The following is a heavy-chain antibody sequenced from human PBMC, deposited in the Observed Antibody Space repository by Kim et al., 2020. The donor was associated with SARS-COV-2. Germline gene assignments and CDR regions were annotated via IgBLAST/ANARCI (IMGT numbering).Heavy chain of an antibody. CDR3: ARDLPQQLPDYGDYYGMDV. CDR2: ISSSSSTI. D-gene: IGHD4-17*01. Sequence: GGSLRLSCAASGFTFSSYSRNWVRQAPGKGLEWVSYISSSSSTIYYADSVKGRFTISRDNAKNSLYLQINSLRAEDTAVYYCARDLPQQLPDYGDYYGMDVWGQGTTVTVSS. V-gene: IGHV3-48*01. J-gene: IGHJ6*02. CDR1: GFTFSSYS.